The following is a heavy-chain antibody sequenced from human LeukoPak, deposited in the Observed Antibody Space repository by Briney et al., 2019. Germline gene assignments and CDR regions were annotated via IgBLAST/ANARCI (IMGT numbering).Heavy chain of an antibody. D-gene: IGHD5-12*01. CDR2: IWYDGSNK. V-gene: IGHV3-33*06. CDR1: GFTFSSYG. CDR3: AKGRGYSGYQKVDY. J-gene: IGHJ4*02. Sequence: GGSLRLSCAASGFTFSSYGMHWVRQAPGKGLEWVAVIWYDGSNKYYAASVRGRFTISRDNSKNTLYLQMNSLRAEDTAVYYCAKGRGYSGYQKVDYWGQGTLVTVSS.